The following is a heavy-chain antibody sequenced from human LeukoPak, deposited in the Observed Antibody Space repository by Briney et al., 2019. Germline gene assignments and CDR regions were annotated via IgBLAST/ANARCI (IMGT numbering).Heavy chain of an antibody. J-gene: IGHJ4*02. CDR2: IKQDGSEK. CDR3: ARVSTVTANFDC. Sequence: PGGSLRLSCAASGFTLSSYWMSWVRQAPGKGLEWVANIKQDGSEKYYGDSVKGRFTISRDNSKNTLFLQMNSLRAGDTALYYCARVSTVTANFDCWGQGTLVTVSS. V-gene: IGHV3-7*03. D-gene: IGHD2-21*02. CDR1: GFTLSSYW.